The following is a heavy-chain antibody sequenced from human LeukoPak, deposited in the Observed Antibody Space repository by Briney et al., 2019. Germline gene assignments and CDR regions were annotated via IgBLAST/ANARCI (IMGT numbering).Heavy chain of an antibody. J-gene: IGHJ6*03. D-gene: IGHD2-2*01. Sequence: GGSLRLSCAASGFTFDDYGMSWVRQAPGKGLEWVSGINWNGGSTGYADSVKGRFTISRDNAKNSLYLQMNSLRAEDTAVYYCARAMEVPAAMAYYYYYMDVWGKGTTVTVSS. CDR2: INWNGGST. V-gene: IGHV3-20*04. CDR3: ARAMEVPAAMAYYYYYMDV. CDR1: GFTFDDYG.